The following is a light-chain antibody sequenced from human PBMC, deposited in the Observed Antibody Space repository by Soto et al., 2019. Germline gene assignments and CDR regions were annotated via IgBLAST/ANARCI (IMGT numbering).Light chain of an antibody. Sequence: QSALTQPPSASGSPGQSVTISCTGTSSDVGGYNYVSWYQQHPGNAPILMIYEVSKRPSGVPDRFSGTKSGNTASLTVSVLQAEDEAYYYCSSYAGINNLVFGGGTKLTVL. CDR2: EVS. CDR3: SSYAGINNLV. CDR1: SSDVGGYNY. V-gene: IGLV2-8*01. J-gene: IGLJ2*01.